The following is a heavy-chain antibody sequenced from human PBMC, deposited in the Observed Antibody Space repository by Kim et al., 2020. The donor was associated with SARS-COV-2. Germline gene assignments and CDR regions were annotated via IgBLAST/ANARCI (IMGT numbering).Heavy chain of an antibody. Sequence: SETLSLTCTVSGGSITSRDYYWSWIRQAPGKGLEWIGCVYYTGRTYYNPSLESRVSIYLDTSKNQFSLRWSSETAADTAMYFCALSPAGIVVVPPLLTRFRRWGQGTLVTVSS. D-gene: IGHD2-2*01. CDR2: VYYTGRT. CDR1: GGSITSRDYY. J-gene: IGHJ1*01. V-gene: IGHV4-30-4*01. CDR3: ALSPAGIVVVPPLLTRFRR.